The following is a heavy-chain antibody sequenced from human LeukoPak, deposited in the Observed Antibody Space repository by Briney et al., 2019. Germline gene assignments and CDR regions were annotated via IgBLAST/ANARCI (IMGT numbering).Heavy chain of an antibody. V-gene: IGHV4-4*02. CDR1: GGSISSNNW. CDR3: ARHIPSSWSRGLDY. D-gene: IGHD6-13*01. J-gene: IGHJ4*02. CDR2: IYHSGST. Sequence: NPSGTLSLTCAVSGGSISSNNWWSWVRQPPGKGLEWIGEIYHSGSTNNNPSLKSRVTVSVDRSKNHFSLKLSSVTAADTAVYYCARHIPSSWSRGLDYWGQGILVTVSS.